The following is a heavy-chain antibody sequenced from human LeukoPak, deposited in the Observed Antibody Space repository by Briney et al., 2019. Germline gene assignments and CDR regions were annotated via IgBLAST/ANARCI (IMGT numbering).Heavy chain of an antibody. V-gene: IGHV3-7*01. Sequence: GGSLRLSCAVSGFTFSSYWMHWVRQAPGKGLEWVANIKQDGSEKYYVDSVKGRFTISRDNAKNSLYLQMNSLRAEDTAVYYCARVSQYYDFWSGYYVPYGMDVWGQGTTVTVSS. CDR3: ARVSQYYDFWSGYYVPYGMDV. J-gene: IGHJ6*02. D-gene: IGHD3-3*01. CDR1: GFTFSSYW. CDR2: IKQDGSEK.